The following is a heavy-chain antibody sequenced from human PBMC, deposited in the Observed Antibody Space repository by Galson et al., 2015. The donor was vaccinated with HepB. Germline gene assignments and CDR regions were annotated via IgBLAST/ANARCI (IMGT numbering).Heavy chain of an antibody. CDR3: ARRSSYSSGWYVDY. CDR1: GGSISSSNW. Sequence: SETLSLTCAVSGGSISSSNWWSWVRQPPGKGLEWIGEIYHSGSTNYNPSLKSRVTISVDKSKNQFSLKLSSVTAADTAVYYCARRSSYSSGWYVDYWGQGTLVTVSS. CDR2: IYHSGST. D-gene: IGHD6-19*01. J-gene: IGHJ4*02. V-gene: IGHV4-4*02.